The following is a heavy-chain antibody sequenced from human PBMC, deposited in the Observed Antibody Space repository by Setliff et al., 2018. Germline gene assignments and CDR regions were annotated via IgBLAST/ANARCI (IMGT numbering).Heavy chain of an antibody. D-gene: IGHD3-22*01. CDR3: ARGITSGGYWGQRFLYLDV. CDR1: GGSISSGSDY. Sequence: SETLSLTCSVSGGSISSGSDYWTWIRQPAGKGLEWTGHISTSGSTYYNPSLKSRLTISLDTSKNQFSLRLNSMTAADTAVYYCARGITSGGYWGQRFLYLDVWGRGTTVTVSS. J-gene: IGHJ6*03. V-gene: IGHV4-61*09. CDR2: ISTSGST.